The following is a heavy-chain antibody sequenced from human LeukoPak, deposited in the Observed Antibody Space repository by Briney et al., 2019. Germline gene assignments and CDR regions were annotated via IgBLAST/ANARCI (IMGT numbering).Heavy chain of an antibody. Sequence: GGSLRLSCAASGFTFSSYWMNWARQAPGKGLEWVASINHNGNVNYYVDSVKGRFTISRDNAKNSLYLQMNSLRAEDTAVYYCATWGPDFDYWGQGTLVTVSS. D-gene: IGHD7-27*01. CDR2: INHNGNVN. J-gene: IGHJ4*02. CDR3: ATWGPDFDY. CDR1: GFTFSSYW. V-gene: IGHV3-7*01.